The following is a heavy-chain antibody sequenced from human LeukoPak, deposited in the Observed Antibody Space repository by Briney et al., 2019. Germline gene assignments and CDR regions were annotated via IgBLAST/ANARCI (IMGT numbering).Heavy chain of an antibody. D-gene: IGHD3-10*01. CDR1: GYTFTGYY. J-gene: IGHJ4*02. CDR2: ISAYNGNT. CDR3: ARSMVRGHFDY. Sequence: GASVKVSCKASGYTFTGYYMHWVRQAPGQGLEWMGWISAYNGNTNYAQKLQGRVTMTTDTSTSTAYMELRSLRSDDTAVYYCARSMVRGHFDYWGQGTLVTVSS. V-gene: IGHV1-18*04.